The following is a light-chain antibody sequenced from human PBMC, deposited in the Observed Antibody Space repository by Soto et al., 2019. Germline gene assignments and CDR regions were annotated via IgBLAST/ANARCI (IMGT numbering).Light chain of an antibody. J-gene: IGLJ7*01. CDR2: YYS. V-gene: IGLV3-21*04. CDR1: NIGSKS. CDR3: QVWDSSSDPVV. Sequence: SYEMTQPPSVSVAPGKKARITCGGNNIGSKSVHWYQQKPGQAPVLVIYYYSDRPSGIPERFSGSNSGNTATLTISRVEAGDEADYYCQVWDSSSDPVVFGGGTQLTVL.